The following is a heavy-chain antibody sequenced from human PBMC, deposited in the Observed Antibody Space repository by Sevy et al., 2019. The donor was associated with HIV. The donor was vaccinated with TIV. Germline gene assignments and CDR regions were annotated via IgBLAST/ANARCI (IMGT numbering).Heavy chain of an antibody. V-gene: IGHV1-18*01. D-gene: IGHD5-18*01. CDR3: AKVGYSYGDDAFDI. CDR2: ISAYNGNT. J-gene: IGHJ3*02. CDR1: GYTFTSYG. Sequence: ASVKVSCKASGYTFTSYGISWVRQVPGQGLEWMGWISAYNGNTNYAQKLQGRVTMTTDTSTSTAYMELRSLRSDDTAVYYCAKVGYSYGDDAFDIWGQGTMVTVSS.